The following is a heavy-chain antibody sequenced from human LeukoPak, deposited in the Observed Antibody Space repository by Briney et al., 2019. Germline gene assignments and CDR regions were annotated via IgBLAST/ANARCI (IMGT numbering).Heavy chain of an antibody. CDR3: AKDRREIVASVPDY. J-gene: IGHJ4*02. D-gene: IGHD3-22*01. CDR1: GFTFSTYG. CDR2: IRYDGSEK. Sequence: GGSLRLSCAASGFTFSTYGMHWVRQAPGKGLEWVAFIRYDGSEKYYADSVQGRFTISRDSSKNTLYLQMNSLRAEDTAVYYCAKDRREIVASVPDYWGQGTLVTVSS. V-gene: IGHV3-30*02.